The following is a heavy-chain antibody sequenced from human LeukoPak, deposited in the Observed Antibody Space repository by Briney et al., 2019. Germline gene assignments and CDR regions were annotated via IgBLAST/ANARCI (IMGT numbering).Heavy chain of an antibody. CDR2: VIPIFGAA. V-gene: IGHV1-69*05. J-gene: IGHJ5*02. D-gene: IGHD3-3*01. Sequence: GTSVTVSFKGSGGTVCSYTISWVRHAQGPGLEWVGRVIPIFGAANYAQQFQGRRTFITEDSSSTAYMQTRSLGSDDAAAYYCGIRPRLRFLEWSYLFDPWGQGTLVTVSS. CDR1: GGTVCSYT. CDR3: GIRPRLRFLEWSYLFDP.